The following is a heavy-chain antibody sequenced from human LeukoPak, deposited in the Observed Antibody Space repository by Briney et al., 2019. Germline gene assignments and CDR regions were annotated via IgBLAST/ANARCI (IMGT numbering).Heavy chain of an antibody. CDR3: ARHGTRIAAAAGDY. CDR2: IHYSGST. V-gene: IGHV4-39*01. Sequence: SETLSLTCTVSGGSISSSSYYWGWIRQPPGKGLEWIGSIHYSGSTYYNPSLKSRVTISVDTSKNQFSLKLSSVTAADTAVYYCARHGTRIAAAAGDYWGQGTLVTVSS. CDR1: GGSISSSSYY. D-gene: IGHD6-13*01. J-gene: IGHJ4*02.